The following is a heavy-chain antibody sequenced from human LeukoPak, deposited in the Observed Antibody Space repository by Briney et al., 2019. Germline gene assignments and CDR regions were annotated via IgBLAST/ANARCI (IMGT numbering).Heavy chain of an antibody. CDR3: ARGRGNFDY. CDR1: GGSFSGYY. Sequence: SETLSLTCAVYGGSFSGYYWSWIRQPPGKGLEWIGEINHSGSTNYNPSLKSRVTISVDTSKNQFSLKLNSVTAADTAVYYCARGRGNFDYWGQGTLVTVSS. CDR2: INHSGST. J-gene: IGHJ4*02. D-gene: IGHD3-16*01. V-gene: IGHV4-34*01.